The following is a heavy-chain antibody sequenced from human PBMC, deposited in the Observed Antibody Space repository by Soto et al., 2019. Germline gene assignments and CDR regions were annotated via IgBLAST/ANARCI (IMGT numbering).Heavy chain of an antibody. J-gene: IGHJ4*02. CDR3: ARISYCSGGSCPTSFDY. Sequence: PSETLSLTCAVYGGSFSGYYWSWIRQPPGKGLEWIGEINHSVSTNYNPSLKSRVTISVDTSKNQFSPKLSSVTAADTAVYYFARISYCSGGSCPTSFDYWGQGTLVTVSS. V-gene: IGHV4-34*01. CDR1: GGSFSGYY. CDR2: INHSVST. D-gene: IGHD2-15*01.